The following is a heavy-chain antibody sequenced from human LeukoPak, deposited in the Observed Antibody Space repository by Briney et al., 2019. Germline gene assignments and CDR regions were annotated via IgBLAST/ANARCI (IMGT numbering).Heavy chain of an antibody. CDR1: GFTFSSYA. J-gene: IGHJ4*02. Sequence: GGSLRLSCAASGFTFSSYAMSWVRQAPGKGLEWVSAISGSGGSTYYADSVKGRFTISRDNSKNTLYLQMNSLRAEDTAVYYCARAGYCSSTSCYTGVNYFDYWGQGTLVTVSS. V-gene: IGHV3-23*01. D-gene: IGHD2-2*02. CDR3: ARAGYCSSTSCYTGVNYFDY. CDR2: ISGSGGST.